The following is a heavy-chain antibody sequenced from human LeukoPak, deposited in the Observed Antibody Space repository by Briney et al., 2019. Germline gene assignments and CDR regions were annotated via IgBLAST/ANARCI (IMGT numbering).Heavy chain of an antibody. CDR2: LYPGDSDT. D-gene: IGHD2-2*01. CDR3: ARGAIVVVPAAIGSAWFDP. CDR1: GYRFTSYW. Sequence: GESLKISCKGSGYRFTSYWIGWVRQMPGKGLEWMGILYPGDSDTRYSPSFQGQVTTSADKSISTAYLQWSSLKASDTAMYYCARGAIVVVPAAIGSAWFDPWGQGTLVTVSS. V-gene: IGHV5-51*01. J-gene: IGHJ5*02.